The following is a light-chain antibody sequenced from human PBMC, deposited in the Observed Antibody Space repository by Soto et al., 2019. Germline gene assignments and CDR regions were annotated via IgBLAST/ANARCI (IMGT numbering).Light chain of an antibody. V-gene: IGKV3-15*01. CDR3: QQYNDWPRT. CDR2: DAT. CDR1: QSVSSK. J-gene: IGKJ1*01. Sequence: EIVMTQSPATLSVSPGERATLSCRASQSVSSKLAWYQQKPGQAPRLFNYDATTRATGIPARFSGSGSGTEFTLTISTLQSEDFAVYYCQQYNDWPRTFGQGTKVDIK.